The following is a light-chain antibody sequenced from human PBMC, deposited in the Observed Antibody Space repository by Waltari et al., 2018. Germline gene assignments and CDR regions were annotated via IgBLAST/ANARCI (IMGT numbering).Light chain of an antibody. CDR3: QQYYSPFT. V-gene: IGKV4-1*01. CDR2: WAS. CDR1: QSVLYSSNNKNY. J-gene: IGKJ3*01. Sequence: DIVMTQSPDSLAVSLGERATINCKSSQSVLYSSNNKNYLAWYQQKPGQPPKLLIYWASTRASGVPDRFSGSGSGTDFSLTISSLQAEDVAVYYCQQYYSPFTFGPGTKVDIE.